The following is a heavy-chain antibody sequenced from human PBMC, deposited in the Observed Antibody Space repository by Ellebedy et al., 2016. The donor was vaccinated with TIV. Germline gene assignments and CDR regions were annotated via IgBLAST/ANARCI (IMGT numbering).Heavy chain of an antibody. CDR1: GFTFSSYG. V-gene: IGHV3-30*18. CDR3: AKDLGVGATAFDY. D-gene: IGHD1-26*01. J-gene: IGHJ4*02. Sequence: GESLKISXAASGFTFSSYGMHWVRQAPGKGLEWVAVISYDGSNKYYADSVKGQFTISRDNSKNTLYLQMNSLRAEDTAVYYCAKDLGVGATAFDYWGQGTLVTVSS. CDR2: ISYDGSNK.